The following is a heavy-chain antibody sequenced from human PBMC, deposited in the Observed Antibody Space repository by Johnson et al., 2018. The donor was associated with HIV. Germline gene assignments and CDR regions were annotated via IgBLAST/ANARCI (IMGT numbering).Heavy chain of an antibody. CDR2: ISYDGTNE. J-gene: IGHJ3*02. CDR1: GFTFSSYA. D-gene: IGHD6-19*01. Sequence: QVQLVESGGGVVQPGGSLRLSCAASGFTFSSYAMHWVRQAPGKGLEWVAVISYDGTNEYYADSVKGRLTIPRDNSKNTLYLQMNSLRAEDTAVYYCAKDLSPYSSGWYDAVDIRGQGTMVTVSS. CDR3: AKDLSPYSSGWYDAVDI. V-gene: IGHV3-30*04.